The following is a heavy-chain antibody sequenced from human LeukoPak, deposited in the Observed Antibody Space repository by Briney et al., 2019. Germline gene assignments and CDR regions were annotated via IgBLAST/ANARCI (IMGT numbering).Heavy chain of an antibody. CDR1: GFIFDDYV. Sequence: GRSLRLSCAASGFIFDDYVMHWVRQAPGKGLEWVSGISWNSGSLAYADSVKGRFTISRDNAKNSLYLQMNSLRTEDTALYYCARGLGGDQGYFDLWGRGTLATVSS. D-gene: IGHD3-10*01. J-gene: IGHJ2*01. V-gene: IGHV3-9*01. CDR2: ISWNSGSL. CDR3: ARGLGGDQGYFDL.